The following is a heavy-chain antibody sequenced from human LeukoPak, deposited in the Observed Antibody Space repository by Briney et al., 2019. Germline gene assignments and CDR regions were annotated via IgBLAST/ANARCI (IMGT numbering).Heavy chain of an antibody. CDR3: AREVSSSWYNWFDP. J-gene: IGHJ5*02. Sequence: GGSLRLSCAASGFTFSSYSMNWVRRAPGKGLEWVSSISSSSSYIYYADSVKGRFTISRDNAKNSLYLQMNSLRAEDTAVYYCAREVSSSWYNWFDPWGQGTLVTVSS. CDR2: ISSSSSYI. CDR1: GFTFSSYS. V-gene: IGHV3-21*01. D-gene: IGHD6-13*01.